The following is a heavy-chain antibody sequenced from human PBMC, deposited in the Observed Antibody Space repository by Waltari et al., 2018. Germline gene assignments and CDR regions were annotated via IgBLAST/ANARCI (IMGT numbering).Heavy chain of an antibody. CDR2: VDPEDGEK. V-gene: IGHV1-69-2*01. CDR3: ATGIQAYFQH. CDR1: GYPFTDYY. J-gene: IGHJ1*01. Sequence: EVQLVQSGAEVKKPGATVKISCKASGYPFTDYYMHWMQQAPGKGLEWMGRVDPEDGEKIYAEKFQGRVTITADTSTDTAYMELSSLRSEDTAVYYCATGIQAYFQHWGQGTLVTVSS.